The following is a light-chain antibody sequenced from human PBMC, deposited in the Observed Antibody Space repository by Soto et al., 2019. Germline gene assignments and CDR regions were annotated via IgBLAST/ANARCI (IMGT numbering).Light chain of an antibody. CDR3: QQSNIFPFT. J-gene: IGKJ4*01. CDR1: QNSGDW. Sequence: DIQMHQSPSSVPASVXXXXXXXCRASQNSGDWVAWYQQKPGKVPQLLIYDASSLQSGVPSRFTGSRSGPIFTLVISSLQPEDFATYYCQQSNIFPFTFGGGTKVDI. V-gene: IGKV1-12*02. CDR2: DAS.